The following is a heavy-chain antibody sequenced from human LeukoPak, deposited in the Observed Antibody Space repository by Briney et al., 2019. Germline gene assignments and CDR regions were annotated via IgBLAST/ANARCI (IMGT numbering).Heavy chain of an antibody. CDR2: ISSSGSTI. V-gene: IGHV3-11*01. CDR3: ARDRTPYDYGDSTTDY. Sequence: PGGSLRLSCAASGFTFSDFYMSWIRQAPGKGLEWASYISSSGSTIYYADSVKGRFTISRDNAKNSLYLQMNSLRAEDTAVYYCARDRTPYDYGDSTTDYWGQGTLVTVSS. D-gene: IGHD4-17*01. J-gene: IGHJ4*02. CDR1: GFTFSDFY.